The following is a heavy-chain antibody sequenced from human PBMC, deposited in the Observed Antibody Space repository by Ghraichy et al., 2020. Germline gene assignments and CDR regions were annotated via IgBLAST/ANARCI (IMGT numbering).Heavy chain of an antibody. CDR1: GFTLSSNW. D-gene: IGHD6-13*01. CDR3: VRDRTVAGTGPHFDY. J-gene: IGHJ4*02. Sequence: GGSLRLSCEVSGFTLSSNWMQWVRQAPGKGLVWVSRIHPDGSDTTYADSVKGRFTISRDNAENMVYLQMNSLRAEDAAVYYCVRDRTVAGTGPHFDYWGQGTLFTVSS. V-gene: IGHV3-74*01. CDR2: IHPDGSDT.